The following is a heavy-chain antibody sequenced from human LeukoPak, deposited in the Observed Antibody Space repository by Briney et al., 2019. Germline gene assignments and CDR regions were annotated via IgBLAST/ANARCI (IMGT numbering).Heavy chain of an antibody. CDR1: GGSISSTSYY. CDR2: IYYSGST. CDR3: ASLYGSGSYSFDY. D-gene: IGHD3-10*01. V-gene: IGHV4-39*01. Sequence: SETLSLTCTVSGGSISSTSYYWGWIRQPPGKGLEWIGNIYYSGSTYYNPSLKSRVTISVDTSKNPFSLKLSSVTAADTAVYYCASLYGSGSYSFDYWGQGTLVTVSS. J-gene: IGHJ4*02.